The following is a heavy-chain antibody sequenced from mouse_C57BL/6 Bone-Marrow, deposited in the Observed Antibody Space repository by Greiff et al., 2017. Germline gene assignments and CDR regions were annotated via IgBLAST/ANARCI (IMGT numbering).Heavy chain of an antibody. J-gene: IGHJ2*01. CDR2: ISYSGST. CDR3: ARSTVVYFDY. CDR1: GYSITSGYD. V-gene: IGHV3-1*01. Sequence: EVQLVESGPGMVKPSQSLSLTCTVTGYSITSGYDWHWIRHFPGNKLEWMRYISYSGSTNYNPSLKSRISITHDTSKTHFFLKLNSVTTEDTATYYCARSTVVYFDYWGQGTTLTVSS. D-gene: IGHD1-1*01.